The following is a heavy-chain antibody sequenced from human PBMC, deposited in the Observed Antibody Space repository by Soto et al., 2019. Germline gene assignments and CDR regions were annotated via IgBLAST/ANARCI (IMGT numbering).Heavy chain of an antibody. V-gene: IGHV4-30-4*01. J-gene: IGHJ5*02. D-gene: IGHD5-18*01. Sequence: QVQLQESGPGLVKPSQTLSLTCTVSGGSISSGDYYWSWIRQPPGKGLEWIGYIYYSGSTYYNPSLKRRVTISVDTSKNQSSLELSSVTAADTAVYYCARGDTAMDPNWFDPWGQGTLVTVSS. CDR1: GGSISSGDYY. CDR2: IYYSGST. CDR3: ARGDTAMDPNWFDP.